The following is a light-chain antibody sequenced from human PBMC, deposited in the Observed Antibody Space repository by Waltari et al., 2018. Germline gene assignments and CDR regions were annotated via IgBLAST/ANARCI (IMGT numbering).Light chain of an antibody. V-gene: IGKV2-28*01. CDR2: LGS. J-gene: IGKJ5*01. CDR1: QSLLHSNGYNY. CDR3: MQALQTLLT. Sequence: DIVMTQSPLSLPVTPGEPASISCRSSQSLLHSNGYNYLDWYLQKPGQSPQLLIYLGSNRASGVPDRFSGSRSGTDFTLKISRVEAEDVGVYYCMQALQTLLTFGQGTRLEIK.